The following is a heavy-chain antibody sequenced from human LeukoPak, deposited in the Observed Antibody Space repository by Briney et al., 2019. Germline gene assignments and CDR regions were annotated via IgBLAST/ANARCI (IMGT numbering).Heavy chain of an antibody. J-gene: IGHJ4*02. V-gene: IGHV3-48*01. CDR1: GFTFNTYT. CDR2: ISGSSGII. CDR3: VRSAFHAGSGNYYDY. Sequence: GGSLRLSCAASGFTFNTYTMNWVRQAPGKGLEWVSYISGSSGIIDYADSVRGRFTISRDNAKNSLYLQMNSLRAEDTAVYYCVRSAFHAGSGNYYDYWGQGTLVTVSS. D-gene: IGHD3-22*01.